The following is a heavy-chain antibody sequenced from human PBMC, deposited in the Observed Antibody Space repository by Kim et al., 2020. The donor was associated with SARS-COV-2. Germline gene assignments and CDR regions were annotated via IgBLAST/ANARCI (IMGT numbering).Heavy chain of an antibody. D-gene: IGHD4-17*01. V-gene: IGHV3-64*01. CDR3: ARERSYGDYDY. J-gene: IGHJ4*02. CDR1: GFTFSSYA. CDR2: ISSNGGST. Sequence: GGSLRLSCAASGFTFSSYAMHWVSQAHGKGLEYVSAISSNGGSTYYANSLKGRFTISRDTSKNKLYLQMGSLRAEDMAVDYCARERSYGDYDYWVQGTLV.